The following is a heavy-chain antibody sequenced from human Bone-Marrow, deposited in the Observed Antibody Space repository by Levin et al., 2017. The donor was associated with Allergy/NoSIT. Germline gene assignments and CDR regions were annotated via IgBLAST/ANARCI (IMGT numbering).Heavy chain of an antibody. CDR3: ARDGGAAAGSYWYFDL. Sequence: PGGSLRLSCAASGFTFSSYAMHWVRQAPGKGLEWVAVISYDGSNKYYADSVKGRFTISRDNSKNTLYLQMNSLRAEDTAVYYCARDGGAAAGSYWYFDLWGRGTLVTVSS. CDR1: GFTFSSYA. CDR2: ISYDGSNK. D-gene: IGHD6-13*01. V-gene: IGHV3-30*04. J-gene: IGHJ2*01.